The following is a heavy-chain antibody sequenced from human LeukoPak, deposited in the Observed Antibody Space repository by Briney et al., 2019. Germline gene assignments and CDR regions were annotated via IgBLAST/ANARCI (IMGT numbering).Heavy chain of an antibody. CDR3: ARDLGYYDSSGYYLRDRPDAFDI. D-gene: IGHD3-22*01. CDR2: IYYSGST. V-gene: IGHV4-59*01. J-gene: IGHJ3*02. Sequence: SETLSLTCTVSGGSISSYYWSWIRQPPGKGLEWIGYIYYSGSTNYNPSLKSRVTISVDKSKNQFSLKLSSVTAADTAVYYCARDLGYYDSSGYYLRDRPDAFDIWGQGTMVTVSS. CDR1: GGSISSYY.